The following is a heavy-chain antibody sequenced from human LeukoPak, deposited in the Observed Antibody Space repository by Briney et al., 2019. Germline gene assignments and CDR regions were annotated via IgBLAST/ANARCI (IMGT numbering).Heavy chain of an antibody. CDR2: ISSSSSYT. CDR1: GFTFSDYY. CDR3: ARPLRYSSGWETTYDY. Sequence: PRGSLRLSCAASGFTFSDYYMSWIRQAPGKGLEWVSYISSSSSYTNYADSVKGRFTISRDNAKNSLYLQMNSLRAEDTAVYYCARPLRYSSGWETTYDYWGQGTLVTVSS. D-gene: IGHD6-19*01. J-gene: IGHJ4*02. V-gene: IGHV3-11*06.